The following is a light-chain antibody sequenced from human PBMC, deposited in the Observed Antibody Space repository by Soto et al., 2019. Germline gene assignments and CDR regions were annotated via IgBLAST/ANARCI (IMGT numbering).Light chain of an antibody. CDR3: LQNHNYPRT. CDR1: QDISDD. V-gene: IGKV1-6*01. Sequence: ALPMTQSPSSLSASVGDRVTITCRASQDISDDVGWYQQTPGKAPKLLISGASRLQSGVPSRFSGSGSGAQFTLTITSLRPEDSAIYYCLQNHNYPRTFGQGTKVEI. J-gene: IGKJ1*01. CDR2: GAS.